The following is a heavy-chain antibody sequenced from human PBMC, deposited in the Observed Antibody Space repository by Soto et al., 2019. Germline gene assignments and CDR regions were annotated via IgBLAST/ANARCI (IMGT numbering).Heavy chain of an antibody. CDR3: ARHYDILTVYYIPYSFDD. CDR1: GGSISSYY. Sequence: QVQLQESGPGLVKPSETLSLTCTVSGGSISSYYWSWIRQPPGKGLEWIGYIYYSGSTNYNPSLKRRVTISVDTSKNPFSLKLSSVTAADTAVYYCARHYDILTVYYIPYSFDDWGQGTLVTVSS. V-gene: IGHV4-59*08. J-gene: IGHJ4*02. CDR2: IYYSGST. D-gene: IGHD3-9*01.